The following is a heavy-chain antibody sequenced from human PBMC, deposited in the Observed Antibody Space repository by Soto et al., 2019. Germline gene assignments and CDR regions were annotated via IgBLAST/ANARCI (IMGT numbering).Heavy chain of an antibody. CDR3: ARDPKTSGGQHWAFNYFDS. D-gene: IGHD7-27*01. CDR2: ISYDGTNK. Sequence: QVQLVESGGGVDQRGRSLRLSCAASGFSFSISPMHWVRQAPGKGPEWVALISYDGTNKFYADSVKGRFTISRDNSKSTLYLQVDSLRPEDAAVYYCARDPKTSGGQHWAFNYFDSWGQGTLATVSS. CDR1: GFSFSISP. V-gene: IGHV3-30-3*01. J-gene: IGHJ4*02.